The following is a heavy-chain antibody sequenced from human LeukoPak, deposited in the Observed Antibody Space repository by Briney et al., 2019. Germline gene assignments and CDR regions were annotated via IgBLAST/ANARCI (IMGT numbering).Heavy chain of an antibody. V-gene: IGHV4-39*01. Sequence: SETLSLTCTVSGGSISSSSYYWSWIRQPPGKGLEWIGSIYYSGSTYYNPSLKSRVTISVDTSKNQFSLKLSSVTAADTAVYYCARRSLNSSGWYAFDYWGQGTLVTVSS. CDR2: IYYSGST. D-gene: IGHD6-19*01. J-gene: IGHJ4*02. CDR3: ARRSLNSSGWYAFDY. CDR1: GGSISSSSYY.